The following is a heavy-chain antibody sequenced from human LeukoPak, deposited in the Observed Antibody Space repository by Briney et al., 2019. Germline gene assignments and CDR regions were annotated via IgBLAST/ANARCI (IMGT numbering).Heavy chain of an antibody. J-gene: IGHJ6*03. V-gene: IGHV1-2*02. CDR1: GFTFSSYA. CDR2: INPNSGGT. Sequence: GRSLRLSCAASGFTFSSYAMHWVRQAPGQGLEWMGWINPNSGGTNYAQKFQGRVTMTRDTSISTAYMELSRLRSDDTAVYYCARFGPYSSGWGHYYYYMDVWGKGTTVTVSS. CDR3: ARFGPYSSGWGHYYYYMDV. D-gene: IGHD6-19*01.